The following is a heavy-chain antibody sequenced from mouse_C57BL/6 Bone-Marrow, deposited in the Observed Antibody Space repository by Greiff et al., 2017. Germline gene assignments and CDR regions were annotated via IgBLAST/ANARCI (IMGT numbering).Heavy chain of an antibody. Sequence: EVKLVESGGGLVQSGRSLRLSCATSGFTFSDFYMEWVRQAPGKGLEWIAASRNKANDYTTEYSASVKGRFIVSRDTSQSILYLQMNALIAEDTAIYYCARVSNCYAMDYWGQGTSVTVSS. CDR1: GFTFSDFY. V-gene: IGHV7-1*01. CDR2: SRNKANDYTT. D-gene: IGHD4-1*01. CDR3: ARVSNCYAMDY. J-gene: IGHJ4*01.